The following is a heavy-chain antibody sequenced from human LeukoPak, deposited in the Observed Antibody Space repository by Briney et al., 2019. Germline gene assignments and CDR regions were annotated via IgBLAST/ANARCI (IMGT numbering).Heavy chain of an antibody. CDR2: ISYDGSNK. J-gene: IGHJ4*02. D-gene: IGHD3-9*01. V-gene: IGHV3-30*18. CDR1: GFTFSSYG. CDR3: AKALSGLRYFDW. Sequence: GRSLRLSCATSGFTFSSYGLHWVRQAPGKGLEWVAVISYDGSNKKYANSVKGRFTTSRDNSKNTLFLQMNSLRAEDTAVYYCAKALSGLRYFDWLGQGTLVTVSS.